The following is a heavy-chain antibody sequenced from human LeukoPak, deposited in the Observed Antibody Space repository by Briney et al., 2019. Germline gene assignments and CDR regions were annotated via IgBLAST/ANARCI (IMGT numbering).Heavy chain of an antibody. Sequence: PSETLSLTCAVSGGSISSSNWWSWVRQPPGKGLEWIGEIYHSGSTNYNPSLKSRVTISVDKSKNQFSLKLSSVTAADTAVYYCARVGYYDSSGYYYYYGMDVWGQGTTVTVSS. CDR1: GGSISSSNW. V-gene: IGHV4-4*02. J-gene: IGHJ6*02. CDR2: IYHSGST. D-gene: IGHD3-22*01. CDR3: ARVGYYDSSGYYYYYGMDV.